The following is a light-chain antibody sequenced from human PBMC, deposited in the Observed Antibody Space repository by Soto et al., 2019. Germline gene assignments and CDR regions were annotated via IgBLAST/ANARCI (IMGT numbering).Light chain of an antibody. CDR2: DNN. V-gene: IGLV1-51*01. CDR1: SSNIGNNY. Sequence: QPVRARPPSVSVAQVQKVTISCSGSSSNIGNNYVSWYQQLPGTAPKLLIYDNNKRPSGIPDRFSGSKSGTSATLGITGLQTGDEADYYCGAWDSSLSAYVFGTGTKVTVL. CDR3: GAWDSSLSAYV. J-gene: IGLJ1*01.